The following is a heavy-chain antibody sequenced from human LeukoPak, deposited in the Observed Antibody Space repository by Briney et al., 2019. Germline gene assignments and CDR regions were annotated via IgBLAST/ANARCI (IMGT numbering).Heavy chain of an antibody. V-gene: IGHV3-7*01. Sequence: GGSLRLSCAASGVTFTSYWMSWVRQAPGKGLEWVANIKQDGSEKYYVDSVKGRFTISRDNAKKSLYLQMNSLRAEDTAVYYYARGGAFFDYWGQGTLVTVSS. J-gene: IGHJ4*02. CDR1: GVTFTSYW. D-gene: IGHD3-3*02. CDR2: IKQDGSEK. CDR3: ARGGAFFDY.